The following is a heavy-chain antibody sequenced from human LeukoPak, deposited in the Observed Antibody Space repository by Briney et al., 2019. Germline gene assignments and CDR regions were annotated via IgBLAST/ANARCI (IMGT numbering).Heavy chain of an antibody. CDR3: ARAGPAVAGISSAFDI. J-gene: IGHJ3*02. V-gene: IGHV3-30-3*01. CDR1: GFTFSSYA. D-gene: IGHD6-19*01. CDR2: ISYDGSNK. Sequence: GGSLRLSCAAPGFTFSSYAMHWVRQAPGKGLEWVAVISYDGSNKYYADSVKGRFTISRDNSKNTLYLQMNSLRAEDTAVYYCARAGPAVAGISSAFDIWGQGTMVTVSS.